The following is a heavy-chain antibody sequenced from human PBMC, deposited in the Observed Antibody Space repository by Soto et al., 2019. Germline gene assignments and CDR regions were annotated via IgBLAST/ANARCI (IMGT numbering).Heavy chain of an antibody. CDR2: IKEDGSEK. J-gene: IGHJ4*02. Sequence: GGSLRLSCAVSGFILGKYWMSWVRQVPGEGLEWVANIKEDGSEKYYVDSVKGRFTISRDNAKNSVYLQMNSLRVEDTAVYFCAREGSGYEQLDYWGQGTPVTVSS. V-gene: IGHV3-7*03. CDR3: AREGSGYEQLDY. D-gene: IGHD5-12*01. CDR1: GFILGKYW.